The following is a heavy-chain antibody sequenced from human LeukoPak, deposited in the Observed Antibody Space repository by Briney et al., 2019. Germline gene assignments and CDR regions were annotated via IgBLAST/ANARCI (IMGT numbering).Heavy chain of an antibody. D-gene: IGHD1-26*01. CDR2: ISGSGIST. CDR3: AKPPGVGATHDGFDI. CDR1: GFTFSSYA. Sequence: GGSLRLSCAASGFTFSSYAMTWVRQAPGKGLEWVSGISGSGISTYYADSVKGRFTISRDNSKNTLYLQMNSLRAEDTALYYCAKPPGVGATHDGFDIWGQGTMVTVSS. V-gene: IGHV3-23*01. J-gene: IGHJ3*02.